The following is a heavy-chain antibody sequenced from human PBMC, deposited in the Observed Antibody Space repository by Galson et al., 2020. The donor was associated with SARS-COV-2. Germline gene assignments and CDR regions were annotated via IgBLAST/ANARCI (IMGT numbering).Heavy chain of an antibody. Sequence: TGGSLRLSCAASGFTFRSYAMSWVRQAPGKGLEWVSAISGSGGSTSYADSAKGRFTISRDNSKNTLYLQMNSLRAEDTAVYYCAKLSEFYYGSGTNWFDSWGQGTLVTVSS. J-gene: IGHJ5*01. CDR2: ISGSGGST. CDR1: GFTFRSYA. CDR3: AKLSEFYYGSGTNWFDS. V-gene: IGHV3-23*01. D-gene: IGHD3-10*01.